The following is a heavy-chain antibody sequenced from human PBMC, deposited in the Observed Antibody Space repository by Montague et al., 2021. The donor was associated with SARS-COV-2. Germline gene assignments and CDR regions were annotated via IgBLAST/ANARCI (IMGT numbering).Heavy chain of an antibody. CDR2: IYYSGSA. CDR1: GYSIDSGGYF. V-gene: IGHV4-31*03. Sequence: TLSLTCTVSGYSIDSGGYFWSWIRQHPGKGLEWIGFIYYSGSADYNPSLESRVSISVDTSKNQFSLRLTSVTAADTAFYYCVRHPHYDGLNGPPDFWDQGTLVTVSS. CDR3: VRHPHYDGLNGPPDF. D-gene: IGHD3-9*01. J-gene: IGHJ4*02.